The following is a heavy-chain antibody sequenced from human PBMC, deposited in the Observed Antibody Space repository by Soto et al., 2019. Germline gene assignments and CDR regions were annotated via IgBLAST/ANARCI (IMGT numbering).Heavy chain of an antibody. CDR1: GYTFTNYV. Sequence: QVQLVQSGGEEKKPGASVKVSCKAFGYTFTNYVISWVRQAPGQGLEWMGWISPNNGNTKYAQKIQGRVTMTTDTSTSTAYMDLRSLIPDDTAVYYCARGRAATLAAAGHDYWGQGTLVTVSS. J-gene: IGHJ4*02. D-gene: IGHD6-13*01. CDR2: ISPNNGNT. CDR3: ARGRAATLAAAGHDY. V-gene: IGHV1-18*01.